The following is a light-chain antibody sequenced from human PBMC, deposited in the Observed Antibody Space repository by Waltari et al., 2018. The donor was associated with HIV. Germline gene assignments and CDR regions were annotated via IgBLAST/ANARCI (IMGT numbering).Light chain of an antibody. V-gene: IGKV1-27*01. Sequence: DSQMTQSPSSLSASVGDRVTITCRASRDISNFLAWYQQKPGKVPKLLIYLASTLQSGVPSRFSGSGSGTDFTLTINSLQPEDVATYYCQKYDSGPWTFGQGTKVEIK. J-gene: IGKJ1*01. CDR3: QKYDSGPWT. CDR1: RDISNF. CDR2: LAS.